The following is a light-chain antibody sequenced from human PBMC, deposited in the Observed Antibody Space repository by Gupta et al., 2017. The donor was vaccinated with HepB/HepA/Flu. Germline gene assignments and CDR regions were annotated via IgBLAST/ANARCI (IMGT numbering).Light chain of an antibody. CDR3: QQYNTTKYT. V-gene: IGKV1-5*03. CDR2: KAS. Sequence: DIQMTQSPSTLSASVGDRVTITCRASESVSTWLAWYQQRPGKAPKVLIYKASTVESGVPSRFSGSGSGTEFTLTISSLQPEDFATYYCQQYNTTKYTFGQGTKLEIK. CDR1: ESVSTW. J-gene: IGKJ2*01.